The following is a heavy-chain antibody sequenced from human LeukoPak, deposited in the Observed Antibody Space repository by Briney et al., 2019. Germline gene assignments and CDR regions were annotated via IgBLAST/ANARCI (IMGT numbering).Heavy chain of an antibody. J-gene: IGHJ6*03. CDR1: GFTFSSYS. V-gene: IGHV3-48*01. CDR2: ISSSSSIM. D-gene: IGHD3-10*01. Sequence: GGSLRLSCAASGFTFSSYSMNWVRQAPGKGLEWVSYISSSSSIMYYADSVKGRFTISRDNAKNSLYLQMNSLRAANTAVYYCAGGGFGEAYYYYYYMDVWGKGTTVTVSS. CDR3: AGGGFGEAYYYYYYMDV.